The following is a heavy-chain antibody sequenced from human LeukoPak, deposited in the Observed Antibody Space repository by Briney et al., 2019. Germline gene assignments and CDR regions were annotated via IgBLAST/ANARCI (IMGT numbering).Heavy chain of an antibody. CDR2: ISYDGSIK. V-gene: IGHV3-30-3*01. D-gene: IGHD6-19*01. J-gene: IGHJ4*02. CDR1: GFTFSSYA. Sequence: GGSLRLSCAASGFTFSSYAMSWVRQAPGKGLEWVAVISYDGSIKYYADSVKGRFTTSRDNSKNMLYLQMNSLSAEDTAVYYCARGPGYSSGWYVLSVDYWGQGTLVTVSS. CDR3: ARGPGYSSGWYVLSVDY.